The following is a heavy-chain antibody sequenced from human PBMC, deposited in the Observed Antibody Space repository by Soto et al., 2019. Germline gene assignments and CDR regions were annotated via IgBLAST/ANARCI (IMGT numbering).Heavy chain of an antibody. D-gene: IGHD6-6*01. J-gene: IGHJ6*02. V-gene: IGHV3-23*01. CDR3: AKGAHSISSCGMDV. CDR2: ISGSGGST. Sequence: GGSLRLSCAASGFTFSSYAMSWVRQAPGKGLEWVSAISGSGGSTFYVDSVKGRFTITRDNSKNTLYLQMNSLRVEDTAVYYCAKGAHSISSCGMDVWGQGTTVTVSS. CDR1: GFTFSSYA.